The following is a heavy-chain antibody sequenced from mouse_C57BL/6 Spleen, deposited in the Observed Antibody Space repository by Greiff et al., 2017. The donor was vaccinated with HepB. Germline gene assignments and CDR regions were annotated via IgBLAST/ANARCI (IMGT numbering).Heavy chain of an antibody. CDR1: GYSITSGYY. Sequence: EVHLVESGPGLVKPSQSLSLTCSVTGYSITSGYYWNWIRQFPGNKLEWMGYISYDGSNNYNPSLKNRISITRDTSKNQFFLKLNSVTTEDTATYYCAREGNYYGSSYPWFAYWGQGTLVTVSA. CDR3: AREGNYYGSSYPWFAY. D-gene: IGHD1-1*01. V-gene: IGHV3-6*01. CDR2: ISYDGSN. J-gene: IGHJ3*01.